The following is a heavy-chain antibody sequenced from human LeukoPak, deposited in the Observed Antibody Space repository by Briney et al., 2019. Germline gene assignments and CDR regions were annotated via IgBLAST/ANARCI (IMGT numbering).Heavy chain of an antibody. J-gene: IGHJ4*02. Sequence: PSQTLSLTCTVSGASITDYYWSWLRHTPEIGLEYLGYIHISGKTYNNPSLKGRVTVSLDTSKNQFSLKLTSVTAADTAVYFCARHLGEGTYPMVRWGEGILVTVSS. CDR3: ARHLGEGTYPMVR. V-gene: IGHV4-59*08. CDR2: IHISGKT. CDR1: GASITDYY. D-gene: IGHD3-10*01.